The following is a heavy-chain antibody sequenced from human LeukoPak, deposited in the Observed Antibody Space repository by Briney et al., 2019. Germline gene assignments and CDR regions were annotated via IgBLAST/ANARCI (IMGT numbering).Heavy chain of an antibody. CDR3: AKAGQRSYAEAFDF. D-gene: IGHD3-16*01. CDR1: GSIPNNYA. Sequence: GKSLRLSCAASGSIPNNYAMLWVRQAPGEGLEWVAVIWHDGLNKFYADFLKGRFTISRDFSKDTVYLQMSGLTVEDTAVYYCAKAGQRSYAEAFDFWGQGTLVTVSS. CDR2: IWHDGLNK. J-gene: IGHJ4*02. V-gene: IGHV3-33*06.